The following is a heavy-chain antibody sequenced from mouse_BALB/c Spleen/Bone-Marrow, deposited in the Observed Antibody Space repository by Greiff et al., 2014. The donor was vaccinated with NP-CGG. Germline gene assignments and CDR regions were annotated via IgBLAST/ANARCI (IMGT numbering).Heavy chain of an antibody. D-gene: IGHD1-1*02. Sequence: DVQLQESGAELVKPGASVKLSCTASGFNIKDTYMHWVKQRPEQGLEWIRRIDPANGNTEYDPKFQGKATITADTSSSTAYLQLSSLTSEDTAVYYCARVKLWSYAMDYWGQGTSVTVSS. CDR1: GFNIKDTY. J-gene: IGHJ4*01. CDR2: IDPANGNT. CDR3: ARVKLWSYAMDY. V-gene: IGHV14-3*02.